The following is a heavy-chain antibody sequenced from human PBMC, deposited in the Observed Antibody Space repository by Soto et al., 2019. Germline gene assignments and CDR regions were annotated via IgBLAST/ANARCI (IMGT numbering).Heavy chain of an antibody. J-gene: IGHJ4*02. V-gene: IGHV4-31*03. Sequence: QVQLQESGPGLVKPSQTLSLTCTVSGGSINSGGYYWSWIRQHPGKGLEWIGYIYYTGSTYYNPSLKSRVTISVDTSKNQFSLKLSSVTAADTAVYYCARGINYDILTAFDYWGQGTLVTVSS. CDR1: GGSINSGGYY. CDR3: ARGINYDILTAFDY. D-gene: IGHD3-9*01. CDR2: IYYTGST.